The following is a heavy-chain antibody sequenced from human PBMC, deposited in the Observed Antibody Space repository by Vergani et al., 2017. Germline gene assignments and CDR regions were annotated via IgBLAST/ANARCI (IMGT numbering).Heavy chain of an antibody. CDR3: ARDRWLVNWGYYFDY. V-gene: IGHV4-4*07. CDR1: GGSISSYY. J-gene: IGHJ4*02. CDR2: IYTSGST. D-gene: IGHD6-19*01. Sequence: QVQLQESGPGLVKPSETLSLTCTVSGGSISSYYWSWIRQPAGKGLEWIGRIYTSGSTNYNPSLKSRVPMSVDTSKNQFSLKLSSVTAADTAVYYCARDRWLVNWGYYFDYWGQGTLVTVSS.